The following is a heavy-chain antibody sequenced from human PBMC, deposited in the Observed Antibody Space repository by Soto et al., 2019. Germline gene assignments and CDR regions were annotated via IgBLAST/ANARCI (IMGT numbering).Heavy chain of an antibody. CDR2: MYYSGST. D-gene: IGHD2-15*01. CDR3: ARTPRAGYCSGGSCRQDHYYYYGMDV. CDR1: GDSISTSSSYY. V-gene: IGHV4-39*07. J-gene: IGHJ6*02. Sequence: SETLSLTCTVSGDSISTSSSYYWGWIRQPPGKGLEWIANMYYSGSTYYNPSLKSRLSMSVDTSKNQFSLKLSSVTAADTTMYYCARTPRAGYCSGGSCRQDHYYYYGMDVWGQGTTVTVSS.